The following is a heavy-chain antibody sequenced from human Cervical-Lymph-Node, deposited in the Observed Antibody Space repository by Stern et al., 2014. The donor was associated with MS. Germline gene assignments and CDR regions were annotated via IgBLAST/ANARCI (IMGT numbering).Heavy chain of an antibody. V-gene: IGHV3-9*01. CDR3: AKGPYPGMVATVYFDS. Sequence: EVQLVESGGGLIQPGRSLRLSCAASGFTFDDYSLHWVRQVPGKGLEWISSLSWNSGSRNYADSVKGRFTISRDNAKKSLYLQMNNLRPEDTALYYCAKGPYPGMVATVYFDSWGQGTQVTVSS. CDR1: GFTFDDYS. CDR2: LSWNSGSR. J-gene: IGHJ4*02. D-gene: IGHD5-12*01.